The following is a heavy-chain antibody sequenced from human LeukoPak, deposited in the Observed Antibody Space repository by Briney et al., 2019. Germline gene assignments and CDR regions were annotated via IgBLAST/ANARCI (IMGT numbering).Heavy chain of an antibody. D-gene: IGHD3-10*01. V-gene: IGHV4-38-2*02. Sequence: SETLSLTCTVSGYSITSGYYWVWIRQPPGKGLEWIGAVYHSGSTYYNPSLKSRVAISVDTSKNQFSLKLYSVTAADAAVYFCARSGPYYYHYLDVWGKGTTVTVSS. CDR1: GYSITSGYY. CDR3: ARSGPYYYHYLDV. J-gene: IGHJ6*03. CDR2: VYHSGST.